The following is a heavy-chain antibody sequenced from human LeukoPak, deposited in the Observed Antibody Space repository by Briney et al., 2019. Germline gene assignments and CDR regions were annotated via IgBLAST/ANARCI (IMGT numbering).Heavy chain of an antibody. V-gene: IGHV3-23*01. Sequence: GGSLRLSCAASGFTFSSYAMSWVRQAPGKGLGWVSAISGSGGSTYYADSVKGRFTISRDNSKNTLYLQMNSLRAEDTAVYYCAKLAGYSSVLNYFDYWGQGTLVTVSS. CDR1: GFTFSSYA. CDR2: ISGSGGST. J-gene: IGHJ4*02. CDR3: AKLAGYSSVLNYFDY. D-gene: IGHD6-19*01.